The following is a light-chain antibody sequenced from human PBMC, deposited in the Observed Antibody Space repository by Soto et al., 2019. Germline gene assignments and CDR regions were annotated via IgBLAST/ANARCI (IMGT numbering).Light chain of an antibody. V-gene: IGLV2-14*01. J-gene: IGLJ2*01. CDR2: DVS. Sequence: QSALTQPASVSGSPGQSITIYCTGTSSDVGGYNYVSWYQQHPGKAPKLMIYDVSNRPSGVSNRFSGAKSGNTASLTISGLQAEDEAAYYCSSYTSSSTQVVFGGGTKLTVL. CDR1: SSDVGGYNY. CDR3: SSYTSSSTQVV.